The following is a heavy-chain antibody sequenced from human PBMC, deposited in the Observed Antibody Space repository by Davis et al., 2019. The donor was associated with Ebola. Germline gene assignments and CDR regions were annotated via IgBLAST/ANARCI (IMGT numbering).Heavy chain of an antibody. D-gene: IGHD2/OR15-2a*01. J-gene: IGHJ4*02. V-gene: IGHV3-7*03. CDR1: GFTFSNYW. Sequence: PGGSLRLSCAASGFTFSNYWMTWVRQAPGKGLEWVANIKQDGSEKYYLDSVEGRFTIFRDNGKNSVFLQMNILRAEDTAVYYCARPVRESGIRLLGYWGQGTLVTVSS. CDR3: ARPVRESGIRLLGY. CDR2: IKQDGSEK.